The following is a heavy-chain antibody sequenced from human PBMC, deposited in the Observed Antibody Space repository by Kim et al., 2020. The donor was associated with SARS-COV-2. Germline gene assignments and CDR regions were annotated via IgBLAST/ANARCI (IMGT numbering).Heavy chain of an antibody. Sequence: GGSLRLSCAASGFTFSSYWMHWVRQAPGKGLVWVSRINSDGSSTSYADSVKGRFTISRDNAKNTLYLQMNSLRAEDTAVYYCASPIAVAGSAGYCDYWGQGTLVTVSS. D-gene: IGHD6-19*01. CDR1: GFTFSSYW. CDR2: INSDGSST. J-gene: IGHJ4*02. CDR3: ASPIAVAGSAGYCDY. V-gene: IGHV3-74*01.